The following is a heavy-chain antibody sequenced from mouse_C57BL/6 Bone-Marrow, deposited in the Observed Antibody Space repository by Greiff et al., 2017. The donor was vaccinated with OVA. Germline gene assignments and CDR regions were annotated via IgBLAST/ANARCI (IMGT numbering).Heavy chain of an antibody. CDR3: TSYYYGSSHFDY. CDR1: GFNIKDDY. Sequence: VQLQQSGAELVRPGASVKLSCTASGFNIKDDYMHWVKQRPEQGLEWIGWIDPENGDTEYASKFQGKATITADTSSNTAYLQLSSLTSEDTAVYYCTSYYYGSSHFDYWGQGTTRTVSS. J-gene: IGHJ2*01. D-gene: IGHD1-1*01. CDR2: IDPENGDT. V-gene: IGHV14-4*01.